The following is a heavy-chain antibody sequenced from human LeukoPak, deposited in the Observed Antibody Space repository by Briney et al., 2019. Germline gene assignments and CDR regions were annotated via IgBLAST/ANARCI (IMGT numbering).Heavy chain of an antibody. V-gene: IGHV3-23*01. D-gene: IGHD6-13*01. CDR3: AKDRAAGAGDDAFDI. J-gene: IGHJ3*02. CDR2: ISGSGGST. Sequence: PGGSLRLSCAASGFTFSSYAMSWVRQAPGQGLEWVSGISGSGGSTYYANSVKGRFTISRDNSKNTLYLQMNSLRAEDTTVYYCAKDRAAGAGDDAFDIWGQGTMVTVSS. CDR1: GFTFSSYA.